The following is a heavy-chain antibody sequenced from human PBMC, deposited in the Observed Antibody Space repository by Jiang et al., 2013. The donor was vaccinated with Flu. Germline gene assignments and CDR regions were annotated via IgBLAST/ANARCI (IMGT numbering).Heavy chain of an antibody. CDR3: ASQRYLDV. J-gene: IGHJ2*01. V-gene: IGHV4-39*07. Sequence: KGLEWIGRIYYTGSTYYNPSLKSRATISVDRSKNQFSLKLTSVTAADTAVYYCASQRYLDVWGRGTLVTVSS. CDR2: IYYTGST.